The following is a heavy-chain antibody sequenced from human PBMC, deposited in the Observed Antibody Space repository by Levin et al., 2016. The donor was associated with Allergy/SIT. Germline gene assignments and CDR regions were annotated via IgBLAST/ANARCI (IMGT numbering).Heavy chain of an antibody. V-gene: IGHV3-21*01. D-gene: IGHD3-22*01. Sequence: WIRQPPGKGLEWVSSISSSSSYIYYADSVKGRFTISRDNAKNSLYLQMNSLRAEDTAVYYCARDPHYYDSSGYFDYWGQGTLVTVSS. J-gene: IGHJ4*02. CDR2: ISSSSSYI. CDR3: ARDPHYYDSSGYFDY.